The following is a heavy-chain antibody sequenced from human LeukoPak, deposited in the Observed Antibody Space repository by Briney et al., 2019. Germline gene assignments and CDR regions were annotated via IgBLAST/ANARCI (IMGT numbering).Heavy chain of an antibody. CDR1: GFTFSSYS. CDR2: ISSSSSTI. V-gene: IGHV3-48*01. J-gene: IGHJ4*02. CDR3: ARAMGVATKVIDY. D-gene: IGHD5-12*01. Sequence: GGSLRLSCAASGFTFSSYSMNWVRQAPGKGLEWVSYISSSSSTIYYADSVKGRFTISRDNAKNSLYLQMNSLRAEDTAVYYCARAMGVATKVIDYWGQGTLVTVSS.